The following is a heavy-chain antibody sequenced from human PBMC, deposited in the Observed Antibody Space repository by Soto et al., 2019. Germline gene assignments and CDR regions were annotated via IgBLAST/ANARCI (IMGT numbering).Heavy chain of an antibody. D-gene: IGHD3-16*01. V-gene: IGHV1-69*12. CDR3: ARSHLHQGGVRDAFDI. J-gene: IGHJ3*02. Sequence: QVQLVQSGAEVKEPGSSVKVSCKASGGTFSSYAISWVRQAPGQGLEWMGGILPIFGTANYAQKFQGRDTITADESTSTAYMELSSLRSEDTAVYYCARSHLHQGGVRDAFDIWGQGTMVTVSS. CDR2: ILPIFGTA. CDR1: GGTFSSYA.